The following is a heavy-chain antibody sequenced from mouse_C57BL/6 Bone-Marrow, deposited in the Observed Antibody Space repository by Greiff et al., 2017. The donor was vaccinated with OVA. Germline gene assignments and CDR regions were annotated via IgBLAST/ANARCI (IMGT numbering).Heavy chain of an antibody. J-gene: IGHJ2*01. CDR1: GYTFTSYW. V-gene: IGHV1-69*01. D-gene: IGHD4-1*01. CDR3: ATGNGLDY. CDR2: IDPSDSYT. Sequence: QVQLQQPGAELVMPGASVKLSCKASGYTFTSYWMHWVKQRPGQGLEWIGEIDPSDSYTNYNQKFKGKSTLTVDKSSSTAYMQLSSLTSEDSAVYYCATGNGLDYWGQGTTLTVSS.